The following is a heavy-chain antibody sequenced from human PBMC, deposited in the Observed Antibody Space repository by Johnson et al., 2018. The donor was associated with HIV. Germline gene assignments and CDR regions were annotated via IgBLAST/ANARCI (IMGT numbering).Heavy chain of an antibody. CDR3: ARGSGYCSGGSCKGAVAFDI. CDR2: INWNGGST. D-gene: IGHD2-15*01. J-gene: IGHJ3*02. Sequence: VKLVESGGGLVQPGGSLRLSCAASGFTFNSYWMTWVRQAPGKGLEWLSGINWNGGSTGYADSVKGRFIISRDNAKNSLYLQMNSLRAEDTAFYYCARGSGYCSGGSCKGAVAFDIWGQGTMVTVSS. V-gene: IGHV3-20*04. CDR1: GFTFNSYW.